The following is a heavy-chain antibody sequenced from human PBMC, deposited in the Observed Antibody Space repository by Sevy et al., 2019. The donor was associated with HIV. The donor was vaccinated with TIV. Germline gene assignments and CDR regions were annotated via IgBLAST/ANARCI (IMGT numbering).Heavy chain of an antibody. CDR1: GFTFSSYG. V-gene: IGHV3-30*18. D-gene: IGHD2-8*01. Sequence: GGSLRLSCAASGFTFSSYGMHWVRQAPGKGLEWVAVISHDGSNKYYADSVKGRFTISRDNSKNTLYLQMNSLRAEDTAVYYCAKDRDCTNGVCYKDAFDIWGQGTMVTVSS. J-gene: IGHJ3*02. CDR2: ISHDGSNK. CDR3: AKDRDCTNGVCYKDAFDI.